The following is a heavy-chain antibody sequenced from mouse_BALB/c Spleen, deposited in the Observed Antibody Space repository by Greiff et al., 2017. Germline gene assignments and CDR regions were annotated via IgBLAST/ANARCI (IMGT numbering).Heavy chain of an antibody. J-gene: IGHJ2*01. CDR3: ARDRDYRYDGGYFDY. CDR1: GFSLTGDG. D-gene: IGHD2-14*01. V-gene: IGHV2-6-7*01. CDR2: IWGDGST. Sequence: VMLVESGPGLVAPSQSLSITCTVSGFSLTGDGVNWVRQPPGKGLEWLGMIWGDGSTDYNSALKSRLSISKDNSKSQVFLKMNSLQTDDTARYYCARDRDYRYDGGYFDYWGQGTTLTVSS.